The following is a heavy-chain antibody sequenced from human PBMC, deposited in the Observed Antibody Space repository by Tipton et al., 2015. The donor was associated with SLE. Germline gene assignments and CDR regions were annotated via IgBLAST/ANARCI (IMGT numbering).Heavy chain of an antibody. CDR3: ARGSRDYYTSGTNY. CDR2: MNPNSGNT. Sequence: QSGPEVKKPGASVKVSCKTSGYTFINYDINWVRQATGQGLEWMGWMNPNSGNTGYAQKFQGRVTMTRNTSISTAYMELSSLRSEDTAVYYCARGSRDYYTSGTNYWGQGTLVTVSS. D-gene: IGHD3-10*01. CDR1: GYTFINYD. J-gene: IGHJ4*02. V-gene: IGHV1-8*01.